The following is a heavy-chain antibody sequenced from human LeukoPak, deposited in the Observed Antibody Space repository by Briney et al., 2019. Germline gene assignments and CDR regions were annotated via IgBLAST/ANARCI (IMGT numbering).Heavy chain of an antibody. V-gene: IGHV1-18*01. J-gene: IGHJ5*02. Sequence: GASVKVSCKASGYTFTSYGISWVRQAPGQGLEWMGWISAYNGNTNYAQKLQGRVTMTTDTSTSTAYMELRSLRSDDTAVYYCARDDYDSSGYNWFDPWGQGTLVTVSS. CDR3: ARDDYDSSGYNWFDP. D-gene: IGHD3-22*01. CDR2: ISAYNGNT. CDR1: GYTFTSYG.